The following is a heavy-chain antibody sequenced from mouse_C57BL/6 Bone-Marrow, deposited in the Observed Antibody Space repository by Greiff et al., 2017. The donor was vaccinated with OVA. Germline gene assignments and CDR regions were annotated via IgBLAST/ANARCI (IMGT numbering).Heavy chain of an antibody. CDR3: TRGYSNYYAMDY. D-gene: IGHD2-5*01. J-gene: IGHJ4*01. CDR1: GYTFTDYE. CDR2: IDPETGGT. V-gene: IGHV1-15*01. Sequence: VQLQQSGAELVRPGASVTLSCKASGYTFTDYEMHWVKQTPVHGLEWIGAIDPETGGTAYNQKFKGKAILTAGKSSSTAYMELRSLTSEDSAVYYCTRGYSNYYAMDYWGQGTAVTVSS.